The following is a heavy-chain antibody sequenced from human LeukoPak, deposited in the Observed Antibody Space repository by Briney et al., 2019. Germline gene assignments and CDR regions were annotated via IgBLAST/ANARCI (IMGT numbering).Heavy chain of an antibody. CDR3: AKGLVVVATAMKTPPNWFDP. CDR1: GFTFKSYV. D-gene: IGHD2-2*01. Sequence: GGSLRLSCAASGFTFKSYVMTWVRQAPGKGLEWGSVIGAGGDSTYYADSVKGRFTISRDNSKNTLYLQMNSLRAEGTAVYYCAKGLVVVATAMKTPPNWFDPWGQGTLVTVSS. CDR2: IGAGGDST. V-gene: IGHV3-23*01. J-gene: IGHJ5*02.